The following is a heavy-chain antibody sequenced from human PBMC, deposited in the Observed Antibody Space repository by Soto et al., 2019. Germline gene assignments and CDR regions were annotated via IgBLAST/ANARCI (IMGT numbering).Heavy chain of an antibody. V-gene: IGHV3-33*01. CDR1: EFSFSSYG. D-gene: IGHD6-19*01. Sequence: QVQLVESGGGVVQPGRSLRLSCAASEFSFSSYGMHWVRQAPGKGVEWVAVIWYDGSNKYYADSVKGRFTISRDNSKNTLYLQMNTLRAEDTAVYYCARDYYSRGWYLHYWGQGTLVTVSS. CDR3: ARDYYSRGWYLHY. J-gene: IGHJ4*02. CDR2: IWYDGSNK.